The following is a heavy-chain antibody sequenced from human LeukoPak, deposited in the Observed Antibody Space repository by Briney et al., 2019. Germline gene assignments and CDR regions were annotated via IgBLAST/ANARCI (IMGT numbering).Heavy chain of an antibody. CDR2: ISAYNGNT. D-gene: IGHD4-23*01. CDR1: GYTFTSYG. Sequence: WASVKVSCKASGYTFTSYGISWVRQAPGQGLEWMGWISAYNGNTNYAQKLQGRVTMTTDTSTSTAYMELRSLRSDDTAVYYCAKGRYGGNPKYYFDYWGQGTLVTVSS. J-gene: IGHJ4*02. CDR3: AKGRYGGNPKYYFDY. V-gene: IGHV1-18*01.